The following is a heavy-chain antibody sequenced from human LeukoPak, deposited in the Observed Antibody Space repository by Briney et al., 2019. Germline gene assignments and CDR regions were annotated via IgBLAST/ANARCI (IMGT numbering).Heavy chain of an antibody. CDR2: IYPGDSDA. V-gene: IGHV5-51*01. CDR1: GYSFTNYW. D-gene: IGHD3-22*01. J-gene: IGHJ4*02. Sequence: GESLKISCKGSGYSFTNYWIAWVRQMPGKGLEWMGIIYPGDSDATYSPSFQGQVAISADKSISTAYLQWSSLKASDTAMYYCARRLTYDSRAYYCLDYWGQGTLVTVSS. CDR3: ARRLTYDSRAYYCLDY.